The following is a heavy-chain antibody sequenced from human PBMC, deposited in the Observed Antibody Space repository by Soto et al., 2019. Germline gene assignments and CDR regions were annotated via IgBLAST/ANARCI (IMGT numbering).Heavy chain of an antibody. V-gene: IGHV4-30-4*01. D-gene: IGHD3-22*01. CDR3: ARGEGLYYYDSRDPYYFDY. J-gene: IGHJ4*02. Sequence: QVQLQESGPGLVKPSQTLSLTCTVSGGSISSGDYYWSWIRQPPGKGLEWIGYIYYSGSTYYNPSLKSRVTISVDTSKNQFSLKLSSVTAADTAVYYCARGEGLYYYDSRDPYYFDYWGQGTLVTVSS. CDR1: GGSISSGDYY. CDR2: IYYSGST.